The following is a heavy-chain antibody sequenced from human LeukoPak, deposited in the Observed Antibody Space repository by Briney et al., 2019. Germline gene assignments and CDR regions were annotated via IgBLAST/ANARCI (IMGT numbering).Heavy chain of an antibody. D-gene: IGHD7-27*01. V-gene: IGHV3-23*01. CDR3: AKGTGDTGYYFDY. Sequence: GGSLRLSCAAPGFTFSSYAMSWVRQAPGKGLEWVSAISGSGGSTYYADSVKGRLTISRDNSKNTLYLQMNSLRAEDTAVYHCAKGTGDTGYYFDYWGQGTLVTVSS. CDR1: GFTFSSYA. J-gene: IGHJ4*02. CDR2: ISGSGGST.